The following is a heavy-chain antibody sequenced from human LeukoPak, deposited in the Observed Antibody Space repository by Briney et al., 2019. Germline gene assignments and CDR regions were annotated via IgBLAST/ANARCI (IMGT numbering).Heavy chain of an antibody. CDR3: ARRPYYDSSGTDY. V-gene: IGHV4-4*02. Sequence: SGTLSLTCAVSGGSISSSKWWSWVRQPPGKGLEWIGEIYHSGSTNYNPSLKSRVTISVDKSKNQFSLKLSSVTAADTAVYYCARRPYYDSSGTDYWGQGTLVTVSS. D-gene: IGHD3-22*01. J-gene: IGHJ4*02. CDR2: IYHSGST. CDR1: GGSISSSKW.